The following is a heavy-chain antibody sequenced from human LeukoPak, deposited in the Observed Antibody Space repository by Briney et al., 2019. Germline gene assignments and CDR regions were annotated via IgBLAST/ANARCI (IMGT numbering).Heavy chain of an antibody. Sequence: ASVRVSCKASGYTFTSYGISWVRQAPGQGLEWMGWISAYNGNTNYAQRLQGRVTMTTDTSTSTAYMELRSLRSDDTAVYYCARGIVVPAATIFNYRGQGTLVTVSS. CDR1: GYTFTSYG. V-gene: IGHV1-18*01. CDR2: ISAYNGNT. D-gene: IGHD2-2*01. J-gene: IGHJ4*02. CDR3: ARGIVVPAATIFNY.